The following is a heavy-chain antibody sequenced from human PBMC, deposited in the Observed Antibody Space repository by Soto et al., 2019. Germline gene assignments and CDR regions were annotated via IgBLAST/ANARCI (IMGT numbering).Heavy chain of an antibody. V-gene: IGHV2-5*02. CDR3: AHTLPEKGLVVFDW. CDR2: IYWDGDI. CDR1: GFSLSTSGVG. Sequence: QITLRESGPTLVEPTQTLTLTCTFSGFSLSTSGVGVGWIRQPPGKALDWLALIYWDGDIRYSASLKSRLTITNDTSKYQVVLTMTNMDPVDTATYSCAHTLPEKGLVVFDWWGQGTLVTVSS. J-gene: IGHJ4*02. D-gene: IGHD6-19*01.